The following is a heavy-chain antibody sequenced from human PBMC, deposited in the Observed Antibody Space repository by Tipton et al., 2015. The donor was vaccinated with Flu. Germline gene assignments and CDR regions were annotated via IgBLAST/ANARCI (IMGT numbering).Heavy chain of an antibody. CDR1: GYSFTSYG. CDR3: ARGPAY. V-gene: IGHV1-18*01. J-gene: IGHJ4*02. CDR2: INPYNGHT. Sequence: QVQLVQSGAEVKKPGASVKVSCKASGYSFTSYGITWVRQAPGQGLEWMGWINPYNGHTQYAQKFQGRVMMATDTSTTTALMEMTRLRNDDTAIYFCARGPAYWGQGAMVTVSS.